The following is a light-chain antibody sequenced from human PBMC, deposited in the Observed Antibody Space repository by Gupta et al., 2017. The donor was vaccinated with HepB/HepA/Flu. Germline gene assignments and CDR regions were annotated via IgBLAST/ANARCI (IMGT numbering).Light chain of an antibody. Sequence: IVLTPSPGTLSVSTGKRATLSCRASQSVSSSYLAWYQQKPGQAPRLLIYGASSRAAGIPDRFSGSVSATDFTLTISRLEPEDFAVYCCQQYGTSPLSFGGGTKVEMK. V-gene: IGKV3-20*01. CDR3: QQYGTSPLS. CDR2: GAS. CDR1: QSVSSSY. J-gene: IGKJ4*01.